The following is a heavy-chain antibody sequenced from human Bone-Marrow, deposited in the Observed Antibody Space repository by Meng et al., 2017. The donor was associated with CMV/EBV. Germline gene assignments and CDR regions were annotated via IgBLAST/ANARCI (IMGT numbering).Heavy chain of an antibody. D-gene: IGHD4-11*01. CDR2: ISYDGNNI. CDR3: ARDDYSNYPIDS. V-gene: IGHV3-30*04. CDR1: GFMFSGYS. J-gene: IGHJ4*02. Sequence: GESLKLSCAASGFMFSGYSMHWVRQAPGKGLEWVAVISYDGNNIYYADSVKGRFSISRDNSKNTLYLQMNSLRAEDTAVYYCARDDYSNYPIDSWGQGTLVTVSS.